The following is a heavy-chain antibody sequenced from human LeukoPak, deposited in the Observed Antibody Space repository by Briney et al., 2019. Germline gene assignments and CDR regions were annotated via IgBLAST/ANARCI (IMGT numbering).Heavy chain of an antibody. CDR2: IYSGGST. D-gene: IGHD4-17*01. Sequence: GGSLRLTCAASGFTVSSNYMSWARQAPGKGLEWVSVIYSGGSTYYADSVKGRFTISRDNSKNTLYLQMNSLRAEDTAVYYCASPDRLRGSDAFDIWGQGTMVTVSS. CDR3: ASPDRLRGSDAFDI. V-gene: IGHV3-53*01. CDR1: GFTVSSNY. J-gene: IGHJ3*02.